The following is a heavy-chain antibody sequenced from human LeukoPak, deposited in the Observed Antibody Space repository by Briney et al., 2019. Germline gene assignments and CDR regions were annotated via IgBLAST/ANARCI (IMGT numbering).Heavy chain of an antibody. CDR3: ARTTEGGYTYGYFYYYYMDV. CDR2: IYYSGST. CDR1: GGSINGYY. D-gene: IGHD5-18*01. Sequence: PSETLSLTCTVSGGSINGYYWSWIRQPPGKGLEWIGYIYYSGSTNYNPSLKSRVTISVDTSKNQFSLKLSSVTAADTAVYYCARTTEGGYTYGYFYYYYMDVWGKGTTVTISS. J-gene: IGHJ6*03. V-gene: IGHV4-59*01.